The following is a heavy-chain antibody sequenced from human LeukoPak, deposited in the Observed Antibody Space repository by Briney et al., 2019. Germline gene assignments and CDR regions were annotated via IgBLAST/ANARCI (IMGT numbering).Heavy chain of an antibody. CDR1: GGTFSSYA. D-gene: IGHD1-26*01. Sequence: GSSVKVSCKASGGTFSSYAISWLRQAPGQGLEWMGRIIPIFGTANYAQKFQGRVTITTDESTSTAYMELSSLGSEDTAVYYCARGSRIVGATVPDFDYWGQGTLVTVPS. J-gene: IGHJ4*02. V-gene: IGHV1-69*05. CDR3: ARGSRIVGATVPDFDY. CDR2: IIPIFGTA.